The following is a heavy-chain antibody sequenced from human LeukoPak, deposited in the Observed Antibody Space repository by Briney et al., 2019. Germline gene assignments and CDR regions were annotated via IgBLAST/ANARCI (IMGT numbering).Heavy chain of an antibody. CDR2: INRSGST. V-gene: IGHV4-34*01. J-gene: IGHJ4*02. D-gene: IGHD2-21*02. Sequence: SETLSLTCAVYGGSLSYYYWSWIRQPPEKGLEWIGEINRSGSTKYNPSLKSRVSISVDTSKNQFSLKLSSVTAADTAVYYCARGGFYCGDDCYVDYWGQGTLVTVSS. CDR1: GGSLSYYY. CDR3: ARGGFYCGDDCYVDY.